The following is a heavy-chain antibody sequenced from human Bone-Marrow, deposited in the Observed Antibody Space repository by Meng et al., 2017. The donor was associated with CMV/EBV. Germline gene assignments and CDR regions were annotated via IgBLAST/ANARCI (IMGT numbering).Heavy chain of an antibody. Sequence: SETLSLTCTVSGGSISSSSYYWGWIRQPPGKGLEWIGSIYYSGSTYYNPSLKSRVTISVDTSKNQFSLKLSSVTAADTAVYYCARDRAAYSSSSSYYYYGMDVWGQGTTVSVSS. V-gene: IGHV4-39*02. CDR1: GGSISSSSYY. CDR3: ARDRAAYSSSSSYYYYGMDV. J-gene: IGHJ6*02. CDR2: IYYSGST. D-gene: IGHD6-6*01.